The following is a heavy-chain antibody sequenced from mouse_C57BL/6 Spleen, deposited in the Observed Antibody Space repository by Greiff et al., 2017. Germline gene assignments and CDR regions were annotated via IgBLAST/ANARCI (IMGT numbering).Heavy chain of an antibody. D-gene: IGHD2-4*01. J-gene: IGHJ1*03. CDR1: GYTFTSYG. Sequence: QVQLQQSGAELARPGASVKLSCKASGYTFTSYGISWVKQRTGQGLEWIGEIYPRSGNTYYNEKFKGKATLTADKSSSTAYMELRSLTSEDSAVYFCARDYDDGDWYIDVWGTGTTVTVSS. V-gene: IGHV1-81*01. CDR3: ARDYDDGDWYIDV. CDR2: IYPRSGNT.